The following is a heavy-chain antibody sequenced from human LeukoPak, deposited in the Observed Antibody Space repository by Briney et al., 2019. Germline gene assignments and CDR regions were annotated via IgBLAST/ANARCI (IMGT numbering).Heavy chain of an antibody. CDR3: VRDLWNYYDSSGYYYEDY. J-gene: IGHJ4*02. CDR2: INSDGSIT. CDR1: GFSFSSHW. Sequence: GGSLRLSCAASGFSFSSHWMHWVRQAPEKGLVWVSRINSDGSITSNADSVKGRFTISRDNAKNTLFLQMNSLRAEDTAVYYCVRDLWNYYDSSGYYYEDYWGQGTLVTVSS. V-gene: IGHV3-74*01. D-gene: IGHD3-22*01.